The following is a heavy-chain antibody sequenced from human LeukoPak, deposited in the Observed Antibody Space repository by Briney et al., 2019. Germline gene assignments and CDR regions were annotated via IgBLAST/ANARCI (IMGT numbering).Heavy chain of an antibody. CDR2: FYNSGST. D-gene: IGHD7-27*01. V-gene: IGHV4-4*07. Sequence: KPSETLSLTCTVSGGSISGYYWSWIRQPAGKGLEWIGRFYNSGSTKYNPSLKSRVTMSIDTSKNEFYLKLTSVTAADTAVYYCVRDGPNWGLLWGQGTLVTVSS. J-gene: IGHJ4*02. CDR1: GGSISGYY. CDR3: VRDGPNWGLL.